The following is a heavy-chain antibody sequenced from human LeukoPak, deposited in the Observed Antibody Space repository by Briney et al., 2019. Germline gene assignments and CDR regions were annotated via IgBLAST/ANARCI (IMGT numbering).Heavy chain of an antibody. V-gene: IGHV3-33*01. CDR1: GFTFSSYG. J-gene: IGHJ4*02. CDR2: IWYDGSNK. CDR3: AREALGGDYYFDY. Sequence: GGSLRLSCAASGFTFSSYGMHWVRQAPGKGLEWVAVIWYDGSNKYYADSVKGRFTISRDNSKNTLYLEMNSLRAEDTAVYYCAREALGGDYYFDYWGQGTLVTVSS. D-gene: IGHD3-10*01.